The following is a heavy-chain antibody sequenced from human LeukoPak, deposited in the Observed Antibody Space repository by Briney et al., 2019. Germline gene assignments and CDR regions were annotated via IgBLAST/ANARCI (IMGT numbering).Heavy chain of an antibody. CDR3: ARGSTPYYYYYMDV. CDR1: GGTFSSYA. Sequence: GASVKVSCKASGGTFSSYAISWVRQAPGQGLEWMGGIIPIFGTANYAQKFQGRVTITRNTSISTAYMELSSLRSEDTAVYYCARGSTPYYYYYMDVWGKGTTVTVSS. J-gene: IGHJ6*03. V-gene: IGHV1-69*05. CDR2: IIPIFGTA.